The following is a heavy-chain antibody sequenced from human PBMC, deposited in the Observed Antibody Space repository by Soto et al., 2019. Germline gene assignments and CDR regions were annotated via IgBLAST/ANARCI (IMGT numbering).Heavy chain of an antibody. V-gene: IGHV4-59*08. CDR2: IYYSGST. J-gene: IGHJ6*03. CDR3: ARGAGGSSTSCYARGYYYYYYYMDV. CDR1: GGSISSYY. Sequence: SETLSLTCTVSGGSISSYYWSWIRQPPGKGLEWIGYIYYSGSTNYNPSLKSRVTISVDTSKNQFSLKLSSVTAADTAVYYCARGAGGSSTSCYARGYYYYYYYMDVWGKGTTVTVSS. D-gene: IGHD2-2*01.